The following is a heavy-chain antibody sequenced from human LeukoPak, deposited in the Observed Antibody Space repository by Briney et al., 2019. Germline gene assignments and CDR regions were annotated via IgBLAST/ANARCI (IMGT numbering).Heavy chain of an antibody. CDR3: ARGMELAAGTEWFDS. V-gene: IGHV6-1*01. CDR2: TYYRSKWYN. J-gene: IGHJ5*01. Sequence: SQTLSLTCAISGDSVSDNSAAWTWIRQSPSRGLEWLGRTYYRSKWYNDYAVSVKSRITINPDTSKNQFSLQLNSVTPEDTAIYYCARGMELAAGTEWFDSWGQGTLVTVSS. CDR1: GDSVSDNSAA. D-gene: IGHD6-13*01.